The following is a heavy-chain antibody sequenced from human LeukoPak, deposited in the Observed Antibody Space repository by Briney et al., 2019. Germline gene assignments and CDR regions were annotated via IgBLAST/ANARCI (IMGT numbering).Heavy chain of an antibody. Sequence: SETLSLTCAVYGGSFSGYYWSWIRQPPGKGLEWIGEIYRSGSTNYNPSLKSRVTISVDTSKNQFSLKLSSVTAADTAVYYCARGTSISYSSSWYVVYYGMDVWGQGTTVTVSS. D-gene: IGHD6-13*01. CDR1: GGSFSGYY. V-gene: IGHV4-34*01. CDR3: ARGTSISYSSSWYVVYYGMDV. J-gene: IGHJ6*02. CDR2: IYRSGST.